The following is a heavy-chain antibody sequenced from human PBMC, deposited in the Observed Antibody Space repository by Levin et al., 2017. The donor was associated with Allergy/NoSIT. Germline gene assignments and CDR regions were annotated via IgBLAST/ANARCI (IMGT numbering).Heavy chain of an antibody. CDR3: VTNRGDFPTYVDS. J-gene: IGHJ4*02. Sequence: RGESLKISCSASGFSFSSYPMHWVRQAPGKGLDCVADISKNGDSTDYADSVKGRFTVSRDNSKNTLYLQMSSLRVEDTAFYYCVTNRGDFPTYVDSWGRGTLVTVSS. V-gene: IGHV3-64D*06. CDR2: ISKNGDST. D-gene: IGHD2-21*02. CDR1: GFSFSSYP.